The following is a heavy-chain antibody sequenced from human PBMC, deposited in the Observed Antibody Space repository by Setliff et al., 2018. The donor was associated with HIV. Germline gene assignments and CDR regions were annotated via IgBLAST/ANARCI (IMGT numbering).Heavy chain of an antibody. CDR2: IYYSGST. Sequence: SETLSLTCTVSGGSISSSSYYWGWIRQPPGKGLEWIGSIYYSGSTYYNPSLESRVTISVDTSKNQFSLKLSSVTAADTAVYYCARRAGGGWFDPWGQGTLVTVSS. J-gene: IGHJ5*02. V-gene: IGHV4-39*07. D-gene: IGHD1-26*01. CDR1: GGSISSSSYY. CDR3: ARRAGGGWFDP.